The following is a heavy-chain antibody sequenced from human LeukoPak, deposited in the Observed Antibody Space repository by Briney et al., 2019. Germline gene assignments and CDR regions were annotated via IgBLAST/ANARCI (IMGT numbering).Heavy chain of an antibody. CDR2: INWDGSST. CDR1: GFTVDDSG. D-gene: IGHD4-17*01. Sequence: GGSLRLSCAASGFTVDDSGMSWVRQAPGKGLEWDSGINWDGSSTGYADSVKGRFIISRDNAKNSLYLQMNSLRAEDTALYYCARVGIYGDYGRYFDYWGQGTLVTVSS. J-gene: IGHJ4*02. CDR3: ARVGIYGDYGRYFDY. V-gene: IGHV3-20*04.